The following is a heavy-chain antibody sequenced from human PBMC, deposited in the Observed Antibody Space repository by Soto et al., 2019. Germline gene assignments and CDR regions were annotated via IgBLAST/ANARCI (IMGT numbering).Heavy chain of an antibody. CDR3: ARRAGPSAAPYYYALAG. J-gene: IGHJ6*02. Sequence: GSLLLSCAASGFTFSSYSMNWVRQAPGKGLEWVSYISSSSSTIYYADSVKGRFTISRDNAKNSLYLQMNSLRDEDTAVYYCARRAGPSAAPYYYALAGWGQGTKVTV. D-gene: IGHD2-2*01. CDR2: ISSSSSTI. CDR1: GFTFSSYS. V-gene: IGHV3-48*02.